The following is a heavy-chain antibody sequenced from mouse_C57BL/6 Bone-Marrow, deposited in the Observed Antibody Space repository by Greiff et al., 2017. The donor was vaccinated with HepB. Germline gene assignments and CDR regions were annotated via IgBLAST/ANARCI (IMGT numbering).Heavy chain of an antibody. CDR3: ARKRDYSNDEYFDV. V-gene: IGHV2-9-1*01. D-gene: IGHD2-12*01. CDR1: GFSLTSYA. Sequence: LQESGPGLVAPSQNLSITCTVSGFSLTSYAISWVRQPPGKGLEWLGVIWTGGGTNYNSALKSRLSISKDNSKSQVFLKMNSLQTDDTARYYCARKRDYSNDEYFDVWGTGTTVTVSS. J-gene: IGHJ1*03. CDR2: IWTGGGT.